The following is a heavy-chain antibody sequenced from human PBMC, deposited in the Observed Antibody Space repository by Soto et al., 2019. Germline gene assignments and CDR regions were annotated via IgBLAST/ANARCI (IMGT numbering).Heavy chain of an antibody. D-gene: IGHD6-19*01. CDR3: ARPIAVAGTVWFDP. CDR1: GGSFSCYY. J-gene: IGHJ5*02. CDR2: INHSGST. Sequence: SETLSLTCAVYGGSFSCYYWSWIRQPPGKGLEWIGEINHSGSTNYNPSLKSRVTISVDTSKNQFSLKLSSVTAADTAVYYCARPIAVAGTVWFDPWGQGTLVTVSS. V-gene: IGHV4-34*01.